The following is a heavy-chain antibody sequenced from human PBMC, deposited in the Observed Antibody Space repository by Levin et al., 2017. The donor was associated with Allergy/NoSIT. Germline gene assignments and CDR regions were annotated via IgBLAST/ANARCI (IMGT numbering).Heavy chain of an antibody. CDR3: AREVGGSGSYYLYFFDY. Sequence: GESLKISCVASGFTFSSYSMNWVRQAPGKGLEWVSYISSTSNTILYADSVKGRFTISRDNAKNSLYLQMNSLRDEDTVVYYCAREVGGSGSYYLYFFDYWGQGTLVTVSS. CDR1: GFTFSSYS. J-gene: IGHJ4*02. D-gene: IGHD3-10*01. V-gene: IGHV3-48*02. CDR2: ISSTSNTI.